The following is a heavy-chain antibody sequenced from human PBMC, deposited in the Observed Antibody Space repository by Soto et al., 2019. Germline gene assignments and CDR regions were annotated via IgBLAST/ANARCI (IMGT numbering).Heavy chain of an antibody. CDR3: ARRSTVTTGLFDY. CDR2: IYYSGST. D-gene: IGHD4-17*01. Sequence: QLQLQESGPGLVKPSETLSLTCTVSGGSISSSSYYWGWIRQPPGKGLEWIGSIYYSGSTYYNPSLQSRVTISVDTSKNQFSLKLSSVTAADTAVYYCARRSTVTTGLFDYWGQGTLVTVSS. V-gene: IGHV4-39*01. CDR1: GGSISSSSYY. J-gene: IGHJ4*02.